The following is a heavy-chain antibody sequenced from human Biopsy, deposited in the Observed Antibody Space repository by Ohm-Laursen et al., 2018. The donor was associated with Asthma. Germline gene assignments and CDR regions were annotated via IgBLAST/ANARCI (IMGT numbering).Heavy chain of an antibody. CDR1: GFTFSDYD. CDR3: ARGNHHLDYGGNSGAFDI. J-gene: IGHJ3*02. CDR2: ISYDGTNK. V-gene: IGHV3-30-3*01. Sequence: SLRLSCAASGFTFSDYDMHWVRQAPGKGLEWVAVISYDGTNKDYADSVKGRFTFSRDNSQNTLSLEMNSLRAEDTAVYYCARGNHHLDYGGNSGAFDIWGQGTMVTVSS. D-gene: IGHD4-23*01.